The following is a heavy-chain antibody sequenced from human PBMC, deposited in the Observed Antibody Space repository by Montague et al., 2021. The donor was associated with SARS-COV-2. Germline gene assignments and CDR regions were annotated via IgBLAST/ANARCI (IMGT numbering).Heavy chain of an antibody. Sequence: SLRLSCAASGFTFSDYYMNWIRQAPGKGLEWVSSISSSGTTIYYADSVKGRFTISRDNAKNTLYLQMNSLRAEDTAVYYCARGRHSCGYLSAFEIWGHGTMVTVSS. V-gene: IGHV3-11*01. D-gene: IGHD5-18*01. CDR2: ISSSGTTI. J-gene: IGHJ3*02. CDR1: GFTFSDYY. CDR3: ARGRHSCGYLSAFEI.